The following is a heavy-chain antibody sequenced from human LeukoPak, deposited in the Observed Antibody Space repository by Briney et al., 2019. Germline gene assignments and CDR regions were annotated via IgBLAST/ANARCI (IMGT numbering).Heavy chain of an antibody. Sequence: GGSLGLSCSAPGFTFTDYSMSWVRQAPGKGLEWVSIISRVSTYIYYADSVKGRFTVSRDNAKSSLYLQMTSLRAEDTAVYFCAREGGDGDYYYYMDVWGKGTTVTVSS. V-gene: IGHV3-21*01. D-gene: IGHD2-21*02. CDR2: ISRVSTYI. J-gene: IGHJ6*03. CDR3: AREGGDGDYYYYMDV. CDR1: GFTFTDYS.